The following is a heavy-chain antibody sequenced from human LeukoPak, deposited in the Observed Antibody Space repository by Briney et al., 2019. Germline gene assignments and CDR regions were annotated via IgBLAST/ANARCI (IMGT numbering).Heavy chain of an antibody. CDR1: GFTFSSYS. V-gene: IGHV3-21*01. J-gene: IGHJ4*02. CDR3: ARDGSSSWLDSYFDY. CDR2: ISSSSSYI. Sequence: TGGSLRLSCAASGFTFSSYSMNWVLQAPGKGLEWVSSISSSSSYIYYADSVKGRFTISRDNSKNTLYLQMNSLRAEDTAVYYCARDGSSSWLDSYFDYWGQGTLVTVSS. D-gene: IGHD6-13*01.